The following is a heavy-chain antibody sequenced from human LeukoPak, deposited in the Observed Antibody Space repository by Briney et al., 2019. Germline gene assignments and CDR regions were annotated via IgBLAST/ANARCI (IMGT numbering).Heavy chain of an antibody. CDR1: GFSLSPSGVG. Sequence: SGPTLVKPTQTLTLTCTFSGFSLSPSGVGVGWIRQPPGKALEWLALIYWDDDKRYSPSLKSRLTITKDNSKNQVVLTMTNMDPVDTATYYCAHSMILVRGETNFDYWGQGTLVTVSS. V-gene: IGHV2-5*02. J-gene: IGHJ4*02. CDR2: IYWDDDK. D-gene: IGHD3-10*01. CDR3: AHSMILVRGETNFDY.